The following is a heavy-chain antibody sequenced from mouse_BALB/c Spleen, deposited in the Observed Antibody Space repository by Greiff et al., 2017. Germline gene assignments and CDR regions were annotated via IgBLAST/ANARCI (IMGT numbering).Heavy chain of an antibody. CDR1: GFTFSNYW. Sequence: EVKLVESGGGLVQPGGSMKLSCVASGFTFSNYWMNWVRQSPEKGLEWVAEIRLKSNNYATHYAESVKGRFTISRDDSKSSVYLQMNNLRAEDTGIYYCTRTYYYGSSGAWFAYWGQGTLVTVSA. J-gene: IGHJ3*01. CDR2: IRLKSNNYAT. D-gene: IGHD1-1*01. CDR3: TRTYYYGSSGAWFAY. V-gene: IGHV6-6*02.